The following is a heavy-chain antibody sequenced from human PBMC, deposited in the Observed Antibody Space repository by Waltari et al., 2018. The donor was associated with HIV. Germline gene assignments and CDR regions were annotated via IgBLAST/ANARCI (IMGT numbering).Heavy chain of an antibody. CDR3: SRDTFGEYDF. CDR2: INIDGRTI. CDR1: GFSVNTYW. J-gene: IGHJ4*02. V-gene: IGHV3-74*01. D-gene: IGHD3-3*01. Sequence: EVQLVQSGGGLIKPGGSLRLSGAAPGFSVNTYWMTWVRQSPGKGLVWVSRINIDGRTIDYADSVKGRFTISRDSAKNTLSLQMNSLREEDTAVYYCSRDTFGEYDFWGQGALVTVSS.